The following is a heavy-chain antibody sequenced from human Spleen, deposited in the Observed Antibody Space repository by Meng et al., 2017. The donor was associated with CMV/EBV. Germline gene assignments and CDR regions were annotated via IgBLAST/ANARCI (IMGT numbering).Heavy chain of an antibody. D-gene: IGHD3-3*01. CDR3: ARDLEITVFGVVQSNNYGMDV. CDR1: GFTFSSYS. Sequence: GGSLRLSCAASGFTFSSYSMNWVRQAPGKGLEWVSSISSSSSYIYYADSVKGRFTISRDNAKNSLYPQMNSLRAADTAVYYCARDLEITVFGVVQSNNYGMDVWGQGTTVTVSS. J-gene: IGHJ6*02. V-gene: IGHV3-21*01. CDR2: ISSSSSYI.